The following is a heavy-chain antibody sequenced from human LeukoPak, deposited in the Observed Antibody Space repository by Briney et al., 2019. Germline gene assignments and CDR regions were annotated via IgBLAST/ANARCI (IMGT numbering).Heavy chain of an antibody. J-gene: IGHJ4*02. CDR3: ARVADYGDYVDY. Sequence: GGSLRLSCAASGFTFSTYSMNWVRQAPGKGLEWVSSISSGGRYIYYADSVKGRFTISRDNAKNTLYLQMNSLRAEDTAVYYCARVADYGDYVDYWGQGTLVTVSS. CDR2: ISSGGRYI. D-gene: IGHD4-17*01. CDR1: GFTFSTYS. V-gene: IGHV3-21*06.